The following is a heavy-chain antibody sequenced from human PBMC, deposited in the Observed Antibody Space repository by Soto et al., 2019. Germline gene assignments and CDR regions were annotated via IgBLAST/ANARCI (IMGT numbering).Heavy chain of an antibody. CDR2: MNPNSGNT. Sequence: QVQLVQSGAEVKKPGASVKVSCKASGYTFTSYDINWVRQATGQGLEWMGWMNPNSGNTGYAQKFQGRVTMTRNTSISTAYMELSSLRSEDTAVYYCARGRYSSGWYYYGMDVWGQGTTVTVSS. CDR3: ARGRYSSGWYYYGMDV. CDR1: GYTFTSYD. V-gene: IGHV1-8*01. D-gene: IGHD6-19*01. J-gene: IGHJ6*02.